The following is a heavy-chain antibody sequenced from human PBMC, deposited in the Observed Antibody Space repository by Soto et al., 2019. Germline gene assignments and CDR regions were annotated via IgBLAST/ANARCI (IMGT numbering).Heavy chain of an antibody. V-gene: IGHV4-34*01. D-gene: IGHD3-9*01. CDR3: ARESHDILTGPPWVWYFDL. Sequence: QVQLQQWGAGPLRPLETLSLTCGVSGGSFSGYYWAWIRQSPGKGLEWIGEINDRGSINYNPSLKSRVSISVDTSKNHYSVNLMSVTAADTAVYYCARESHDILTGPPWVWYFDLCGRGTLVTVSS. CDR1: GGSFSGYY. CDR2: INDRGSI. J-gene: IGHJ2*01.